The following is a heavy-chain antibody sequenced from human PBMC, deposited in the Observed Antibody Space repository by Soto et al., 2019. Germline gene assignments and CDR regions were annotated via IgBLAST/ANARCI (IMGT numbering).Heavy chain of an antibody. J-gene: IGHJ6*02. Sequence: SETLTLTCTVSGGSISSYYWSWIRQPPGKGLEWIGYIYYSGSTNYNPSLKSRVTISVDTSKNQFSLKLSSVTAADTAVYYCARDNACYDSSGYLKYYYGMDVWGQGTTVTVSS. CDR3: ARDNACYDSSGYLKYYYGMDV. D-gene: IGHD3-22*01. CDR1: GGSISSYY. CDR2: IYYSGST. V-gene: IGHV4-59*01.